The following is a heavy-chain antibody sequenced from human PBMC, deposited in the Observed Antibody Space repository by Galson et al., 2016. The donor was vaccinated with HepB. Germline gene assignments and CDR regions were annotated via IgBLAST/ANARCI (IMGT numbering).Heavy chain of an antibody. CDR1: GFTFSMFW. Sequence: SLRLSCAASGFTFSMFWVSWVRQAPGKGLEWVANIRQDGFEKDYVDSVKGRSTISRDNAKNSVYLQMNSLRAEDTAVYYCAKVNLNYDFWSGYFLVGMDVWGQGTTVTVS. CDR3: AKVNLNYDFWSGYFLVGMDV. D-gene: IGHD3-3*01. J-gene: IGHJ6*02. V-gene: IGHV3-7*01. CDR2: IRQDGFEK.